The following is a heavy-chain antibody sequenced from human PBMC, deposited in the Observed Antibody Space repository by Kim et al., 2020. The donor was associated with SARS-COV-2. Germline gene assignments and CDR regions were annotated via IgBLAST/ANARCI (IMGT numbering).Heavy chain of an antibody. V-gene: IGHV3-53*01. Sequence: STDYADSVKGRFTISRDNTKNTLYLQMNSLRAEDTAGYYCARESAGAVLGWGQGTLVTVSS. CDR3: ARESAGAVLG. J-gene: IGHJ4*02. D-gene: IGHD3-10*01. CDR2: ST.